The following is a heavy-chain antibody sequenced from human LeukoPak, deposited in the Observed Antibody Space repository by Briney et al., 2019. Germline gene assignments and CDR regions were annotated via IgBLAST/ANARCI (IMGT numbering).Heavy chain of an antibody. V-gene: IGHV3-48*02. CDR3: ARVAGGSYSVDH. D-gene: IGHD1-26*01. J-gene: IGHJ4*02. Sequence: PGGSLRLSCAASGFTFSSYSMNWVRQAPGKGLLWVSYISSSTTIYYADSVKGRFTVSRDNAKNSLYLQMNSLRDEDTAVYYCARVAGGSYSVDHWGQGTLVTVSA. CDR2: ISSSTTI. CDR1: GFTFSSYS.